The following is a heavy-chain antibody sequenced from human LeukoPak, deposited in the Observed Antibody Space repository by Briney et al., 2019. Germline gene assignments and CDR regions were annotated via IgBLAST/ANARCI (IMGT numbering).Heavy chain of an antibody. V-gene: IGHV3-30*02. Sequence: GGSLRLSCAASEFTFSSYGMHWVRQAPGKGLEWVAFIRYDGSNKYYADSVKGRFTISRDNSKNTLYLQMNSLRAEDTAVYYCAKDRVVAARGGRYFDYWGQGTLVTVSS. CDR3: AKDRVVAARGGRYFDY. D-gene: IGHD2-15*01. J-gene: IGHJ4*02. CDR2: IRYDGSNK. CDR1: EFTFSSYG.